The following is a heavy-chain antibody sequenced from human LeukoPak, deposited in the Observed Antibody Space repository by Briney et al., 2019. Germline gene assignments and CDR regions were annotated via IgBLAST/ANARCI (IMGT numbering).Heavy chain of an antibody. Sequence: PGGSLRLSCAASGFTFSGYWMSWVRQAPGKGLEWVANIKQDGSEKYYVDSLKGRFTISRDNAKNSLYLQMNSLRAEDTAVYYCARERYAANFDYWGQGTLVTVSS. CDR3: ARERYAANFDY. V-gene: IGHV3-7*05. J-gene: IGHJ4*02. CDR2: IKQDGSEK. D-gene: IGHD5-12*01. CDR1: GFTFSGYW.